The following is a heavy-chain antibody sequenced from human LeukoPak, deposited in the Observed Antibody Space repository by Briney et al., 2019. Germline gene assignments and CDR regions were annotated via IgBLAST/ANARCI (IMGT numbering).Heavy chain of an antibody. J-gene: IGHJ4*02. Sequence: GGSLRLSCAASGFPFTTLVKSSVRQAPGKGLEWVSAISGSGGNTYYADSVKGRFTIARNNSKNTQILQMNSLRAEDTAVYYCAKGNCRGTSCYSDYWGQGTLVTVSS. CDR2: ISGSGGNT. D-gene: IGHD2-2*02. CDR1: GFPFTTLV. CDR3: AKGNCRGTSCYSDY. V-gene: IGHV3-23*01.